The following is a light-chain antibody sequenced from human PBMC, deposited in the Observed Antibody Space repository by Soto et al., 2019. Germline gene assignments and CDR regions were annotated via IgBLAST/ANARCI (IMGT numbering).Light chain of an antibody. CDR2: EVS. Sequence: QSALTQPPSASGSPGQSVTISCTGTSSDVGAYKYVSWYQQYPGKAPKLMIYEVSKRRSGVPDRFSGYKSGNTASLTVSGLQAEDEADYYCTSYVGSNIWVFGGGTKLTVL. V-gene: IGLV2-8*01. J-gene: IGLJ3*02. CDR3: TSYVGSNIWV. CDR1: SSDVGAYKY.